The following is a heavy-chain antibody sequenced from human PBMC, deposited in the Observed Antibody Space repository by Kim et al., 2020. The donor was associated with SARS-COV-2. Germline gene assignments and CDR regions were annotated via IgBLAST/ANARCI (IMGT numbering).Heavy chain of an antibody. CDR2: ISKVGEFT. Sequence: GGSLRLSCEASGFSFSDRYMTWIRQAPGKGLEWLAYISKVGEFTSHADSVKGRFTISRDNAKNSVYLEMTSLRAEDTAVYYCARGQRYEAQYFDLWGRGTLVSVSS. V-gene: IGHV3-11*05. D-gene: IGHD3-3*01. J-gene: IGHJ2*01. CDR1: GFSFSDRY. CDR3: ARGQRYEAQYFDL.